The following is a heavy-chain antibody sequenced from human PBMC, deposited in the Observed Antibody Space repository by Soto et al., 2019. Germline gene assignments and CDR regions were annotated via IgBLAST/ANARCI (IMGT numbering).Heavy chain of an antibody. CDR2: INAGTGNT. Sequence: QVQLVQSGAEVKKPGSSVKVSCKASGYTFTSYAMHWVRQAPGQRLEWMGWINAGTGNTNYSQKFKGRVTITRDTSASTAYMEVSSLRSEDTAVYYCARGDYYDIHDYWGQGTLVTVS. J-gene: IGHJ4*02. V-gene: IGHV1-3*01. D-gene: IGHD3-22*01. CDR3: ARGDYYDIHDY. CDR1: GYTFTSYA.